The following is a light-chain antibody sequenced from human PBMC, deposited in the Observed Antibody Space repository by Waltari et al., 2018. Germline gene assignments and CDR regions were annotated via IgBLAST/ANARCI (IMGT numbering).Light chain of an antibody. Sequence: TVVTEEPSLSLSPGGTVTLTCALGSGSFSTTSYATWYQQTPGQAPRTLVYKANARSSGVPDRFSGSILGNTAALTITGAQADDESDYYCALYMGSGIWVFGGGTRLTVL. CDR2: KAN. V-gene: IGLV8-61*01. CDR1: SGSFSTTSY. J-gene: IGLJ3*02. CDR3: ALYMGSGIWV.